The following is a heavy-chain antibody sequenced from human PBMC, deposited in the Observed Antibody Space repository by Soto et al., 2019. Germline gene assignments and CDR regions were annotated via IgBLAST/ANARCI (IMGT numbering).Heavy chain of an antibody. J-gene: IGHJ4*02. D-gene: IGHD2-2*01. CDR2: ISGSGGST. CDR3: AKRPAAASYFDY. V-gene: IGHV3-23*01. Sequence: GGSLRLSCAASGFTFSSYAMSWVRQAPGKGLEWVSAISGSGGSTYYADSVTGRFTISRDNSKNTLYLQMNSLRAEDTAVYYCAKRPAAASYFDYWGQGTLVTVSS. CDR1: GFTFSSYA.